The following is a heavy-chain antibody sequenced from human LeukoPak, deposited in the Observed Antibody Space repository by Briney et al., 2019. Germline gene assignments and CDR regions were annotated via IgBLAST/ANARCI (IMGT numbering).Heavy chain of an antibody. CDR3: AKGGYTTWFDP. D-gene: IGHD2-15*01. CDR2: IRANGGDT. V-gene: IGHV3-23*01. Sequence: GGSLRLSCAASGFTFREYSLGWVGQAPGKGLEWVSNIRANGGDTYYTDSVKGRFTISRDNSKNTLYLEMNSLRAEDAAVYYCAKGGYTTWFDPWGQGTLVTVSS. J-gene: IGHJ5*02. CDR1: GFTFREYS.